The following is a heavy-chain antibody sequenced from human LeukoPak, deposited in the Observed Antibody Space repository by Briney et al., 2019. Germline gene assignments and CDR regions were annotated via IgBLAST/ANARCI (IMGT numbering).Heavy chain of an antibody. D-gene: IGHD3-22*01. CDR3: AREESYYDSSGHAFDI. CDR2: ISPYNGNT. V-gene: IGHV1-18*01. Sequence: ASVKVSCKASGYTFTSYGINWVRQAPGQGLEWMGWISPYNGNTNYAQKLQGRVTMTTDTSTSTAYMELRSLRSDDTAVYYCAREESYYDSSGHAFDIWGQGTMVTVSS. CDR1: GYTFTSYG. J-gene: IGHJ3*02.